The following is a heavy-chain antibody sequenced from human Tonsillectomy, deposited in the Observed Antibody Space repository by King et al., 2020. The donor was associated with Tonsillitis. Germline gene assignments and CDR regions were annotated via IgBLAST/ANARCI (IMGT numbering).Heavy chain of an antibody. J-gene: IGHJ6*03. D-gene: IGHD2-2*02. CDR1: GFTFSSYG. Sequence: VQLVESGGGVVQPGRSLRLSCAASGFTFSSYGMHWVRQAPGKGLEWVAVISYDGSNKYYADSVKGRFTISRDNSKNTLYLQVNSLRAEDTAVYFCAKEGGVVAAAIWGYYYYYMDVWGKGTTVTVSS. CDR3: AKEGGVVAAAIWGYYYYYMDV. CDR2: ISYDGSNK. V-gene: IGHV3-30*18.